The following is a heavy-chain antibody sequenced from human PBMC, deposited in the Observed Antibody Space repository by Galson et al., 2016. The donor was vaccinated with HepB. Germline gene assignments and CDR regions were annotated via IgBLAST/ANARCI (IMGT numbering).Heavy chain of an antibody. Sequence: SLRLSCAPSGYTFSRHGMHWVRQAPGKGLEWVADIKEDGSETYYVDSAKGRFTISRDNAESSLYLQMNSLRVDDTAVYYCVRDRGGRRPGGEKWGQGTLVTVSS. CDR2: IKEDGSET. V-gene: IGHV3-7*01. CDR3: VRDRGGRRPGGEK. CDR1: GYTFSRHG. D-gene: IGHD3-16*01. J-gene: IGHJ1*01.